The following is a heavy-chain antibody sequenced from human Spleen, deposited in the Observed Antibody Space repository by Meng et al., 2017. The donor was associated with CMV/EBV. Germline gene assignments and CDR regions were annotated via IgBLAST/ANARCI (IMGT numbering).Heavy chain of an antibody. CDR3: ARSGYSGYDSLDY. J-gene: IGHJ4*02. CDR1: GYTFRNYG. V-gene: IGHV1-18*01. CDR2: ISAYNGHT. D-gene: IGHD5-12*01. Sequence: ASVKVSCKTFGYTFRNYGITWVRQAPGQGLEWMGWISAYNGHTNHAQNFQGRVTMTTDKSTSTAYMELRSLTSDDTAVYYCARSGYSGYDSLDYWGQGTLVTVSS.